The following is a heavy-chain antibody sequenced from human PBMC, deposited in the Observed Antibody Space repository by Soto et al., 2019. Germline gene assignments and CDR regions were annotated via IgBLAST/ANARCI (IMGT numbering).Heavy chain of an antibody. CDR2: IYATGTT. Sequence: SETLSLTGTVSVASISGFYWSWIRKSAGKGLEWIGRIYATGTTDYNPSLKGRVMMSVDTSKKQFSLKLRSVTAADTAVYYCVRDGTKTLRDWFDPWGQGISVTVSS. D-gene: IGHD1-1*01. J-gene: IGHJ5*02. CDR3: VRDGTKTLRDWFDP. V-gene: IGHV4-4*07. CDR1: VASISGFY.